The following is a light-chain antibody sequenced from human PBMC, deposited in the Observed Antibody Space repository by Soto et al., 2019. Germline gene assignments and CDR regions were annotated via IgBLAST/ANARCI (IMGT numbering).Light chain of an antibody. CDR3: SSYTTSSTSV. CDR1: SSDVGFYNY. V-gene: IGLV2-14*01. J-gene: IGLJ1*01. CDR2: DVS. Sequence: QSALTQPASVSGSPGQSITISCTGTSSDVGFYNYVSWYQHHPGKAPKLMIFDVSNRPSGVSNRFSGSKSGNTASLTIFGLQAEDEADYYCSSYTTSSTSVFGTGTKMTVL.